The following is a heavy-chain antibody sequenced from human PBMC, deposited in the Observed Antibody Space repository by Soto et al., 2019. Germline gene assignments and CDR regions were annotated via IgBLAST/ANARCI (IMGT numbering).Heavy chain of an antibody. Sequence: GGSLRLSYAASGFTFRNYSINWVRQAPGKGLEWVSYFSSSSSTIYYADSVKGRFTISRDNAKNSLYLQMNSLTVEDTAIYYCASLDTARTQIAGYWGQGIQVTVSS. D-gene: IGHD5-18*01. J-gene: IGHJ4*02. CDR3: ASLDTARTQIAGY. CDR2: FSSSSSTI. CDR1: GFTFRNYS. V-gene: IGHV3-48*01.